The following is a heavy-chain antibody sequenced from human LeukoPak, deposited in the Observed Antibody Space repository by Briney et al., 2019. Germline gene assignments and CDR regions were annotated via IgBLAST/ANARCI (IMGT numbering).Heavy chain of an antibody. Sequence: PGGSLRLSCVASRFPFSNYWMHWVRQDVGKGPVWVSRINSDGSSTRYADSVKGRFTISRDNAKNTLYLQMNSLRAEDTAVYYCARSHYYDSSGDYSYHYGMDVWGQGTTVTVSS. CDR1: RFPFSNYW. V-gene: IGHV3-74*01. CDR2: INSDGSST. J-gene: IGHJ6*02. CDR3: ARSHYYDSSGDYSYHYGMDV. D-gene: IGHD3-22*01.